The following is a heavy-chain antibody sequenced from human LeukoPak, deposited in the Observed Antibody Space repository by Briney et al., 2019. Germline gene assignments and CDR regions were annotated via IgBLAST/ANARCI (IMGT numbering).Heavy chain of an antibody. Sequence: GGSLRLSCVASGFPFSAYAMSWVRQAPGKGLEWVSGIRGSGETTYYAESVKGGFIIQRDNSKNTLYLQMNSLRAEDTALYYCAKDRSSGTGRGFDYWGQGTLVTVSS. V-gene: IGHV3-23*01. D-gene: IGHD3/OR15-3a*01. J-gene: IGHJ4*02. CDR3: AKDRSSGTGRGFDY. CDR1: GFPFSAYA. CDR2: IRGSGETT.